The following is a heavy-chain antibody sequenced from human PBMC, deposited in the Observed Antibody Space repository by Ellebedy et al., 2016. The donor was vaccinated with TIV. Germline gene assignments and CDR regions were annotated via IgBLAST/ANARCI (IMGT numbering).Heavy chain of an antibody. J-gene: IGHJ4*02. Sequence: SETLSLXCTVSGGSISSGGYYWSWIRQHPGKGLEWIGYIYYSGSTYYNPSLKSRVTISVDTSKNQFSLKLSSVTAADTAVYYCARVVPAAGIDYWGQGTLVTVSS. CDR3: ARVVPAAGIDY. CDR1: GGSISSGGYY. D-gene: IGHD2-2*01. V-gene: IGHV4-31*03. CDR2: IYYSGST.